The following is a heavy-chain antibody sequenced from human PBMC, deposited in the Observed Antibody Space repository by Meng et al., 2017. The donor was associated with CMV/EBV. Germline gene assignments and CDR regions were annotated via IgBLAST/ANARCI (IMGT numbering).Heavy chain of an antibody. CDR3: ARGRSGSYYSFDY. D-gene: IGHD1-26*01. CDR1: VYTITSYR. Sequence: KGSVYTITSYRISWVRQAPGQGLEWMGWISAYNGNTNYAQKLQGRVTMTTDTSTSTAYMELRSLRSDDTAVYYCARGRSGSYYSFDYWGQGTLVTVSS. V-gene: IGHV1-18*01. CDR2: ISAYNGNT. J-gene: IGHJ4*02.